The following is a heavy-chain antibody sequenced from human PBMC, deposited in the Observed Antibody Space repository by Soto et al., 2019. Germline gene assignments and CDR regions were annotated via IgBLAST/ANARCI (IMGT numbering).Heavy chain of an antibody. CDR1: GFSFSIYA. CDR3: AKSKRYCSSISCYAVDY. D-gene: IGHD2-2*01. CDR2: ISGSGGST. J-gene: IGHJ4*02. Sequence: GGSLRLSCAASGFSFSIYAMNWVRQAPGKGLEWVSAISGSGGSTYYADSVKGRFTISRDNSKNTLYLQMNSLRAEDTAIYYCAKSKRYCSSISCYAVDYWGQGTLVTSPQ. V-gene: IGHV3-23*01.